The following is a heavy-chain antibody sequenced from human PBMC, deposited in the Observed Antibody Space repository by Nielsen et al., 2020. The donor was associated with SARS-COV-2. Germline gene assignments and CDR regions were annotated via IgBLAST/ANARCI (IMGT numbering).Heavy chain of an antibody. Sequence: GGSLRLSCAASGFTFSSYAMSWVRQAPGKGLEWVSAISGSGGSTYYADSVKGRFTISRDNSKNTLYLQMNSLRAEDTAVYYCAKDPIAYYYGSGSYSDYGGQGTLVTVSS. D-gene: IGHD3-10*01. CDR1: GFTFSSYA. V-gene: IGHV3-23*01. J-gene: IGHJ4*02. CDR2: ISGSGGST. CDR3: AKDPIAYYYGSGSYSDY.